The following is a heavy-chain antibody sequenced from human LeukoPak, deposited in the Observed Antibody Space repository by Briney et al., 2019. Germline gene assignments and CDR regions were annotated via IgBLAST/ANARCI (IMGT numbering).Heavy chain of an antibody. Sequence: SETLSLTCAVSGGSFSGYYWSWIRQPPGKGLEWIGEINHSGSTNYNPSLKSRVTISVDTSKNQFSLKLSSVTAADTAVYYCARNVLRFLEWLPPYYYYYYMDVWGKGTTVTVSS. V-gene: IGHV4-34*01. D-gene: IGHD3-3*01. CDR3: ARNVLRFLEWLPPYYYYYYMDV. CDR2: INHSGST. J-gene: IGHJ6*03. CDR1: GGSFSGYY.